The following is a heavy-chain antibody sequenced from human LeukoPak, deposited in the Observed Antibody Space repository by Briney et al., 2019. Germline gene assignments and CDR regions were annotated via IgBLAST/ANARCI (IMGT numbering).Heavy chain of an antibody. CDR3: ARGGCSGGSCYSSIEYYYYYMDV. V-gene: IGHV4-4*07. D-gene: IGHD2-15*01. CDR1: GGSISSYY. CDR2: IYTSGST. Sequence: SETLSLXCTVSGGSISSYYWSWIRQPAGKGLEWIGRIYTSGSTSYNPSLKSRVTMSVDTSKNQFSLKLSSVTAADTAVYYCARGGCSGGSCYSSIEYYYYYMDVWGKGTTVTVSS. J-gene: IGHJ6*03.